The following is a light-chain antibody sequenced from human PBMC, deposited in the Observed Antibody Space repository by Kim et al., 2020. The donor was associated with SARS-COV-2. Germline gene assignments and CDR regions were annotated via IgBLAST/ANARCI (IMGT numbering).Light chain of an antibody. J-gene: IGKJ5*01. CDR1: QSVSSY. V-gene: IGKV3-11*01. Sequence: SLSAGESATLSCRDSQSVSSYLAWYQQKPGQAPRLLIYDASNRATGIPARFSGSGSGTDFTLTISSLEPEDFAVYYCQQRSNWITFGQGTRLEIK. CDR2: DAS. CDR3: QQRSNWIT.